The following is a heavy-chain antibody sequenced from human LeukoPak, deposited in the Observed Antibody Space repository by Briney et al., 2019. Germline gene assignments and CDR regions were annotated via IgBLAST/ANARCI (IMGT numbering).Heavy chain of an antibody. CDR3: ARGGFTFGGVMSGEGLNWFDP. Sequence: ASVKVSCKASGYTFTGYYMHWVRQAPGQGLEWMGWINPNSGGTNYAQKFQGWVTMTRDTSISTAYMELSRLRSDDTAVYYCARGGFTFGGVMSGEGLNWFDPWGQGTLVTVSS. V-gene: IGHV1-2*04. J-gene: IGHJ5*02. D-gene: IGHD3-16*01. CDR1: GYTFTGYY. CDR2: INPNSGGT.